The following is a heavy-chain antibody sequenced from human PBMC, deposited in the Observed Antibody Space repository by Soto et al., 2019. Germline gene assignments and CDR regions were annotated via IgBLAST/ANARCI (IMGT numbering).Heavy chain of an antibody. CDR2: TYYRSKWNS. J-gene: IGHJ6*02. CDR3: ARVPITMVRGVVVKYEYHGMDV. Sequence: SQTLSLTCVISGDSVSSNSAAWNWIRQSPSRGLEWLGSTYYRSKWNSDYAVSVKSRIIINPDTSKNQVSLQLNSVTPEDTAVYYCARVPITMVRGVVVKYEYHGMDVWGQGTTVPVSS. CDR1: GDSVSSNSAA. D-gene: IGHD3-10*01. V-gene: IGHV6-1*01.